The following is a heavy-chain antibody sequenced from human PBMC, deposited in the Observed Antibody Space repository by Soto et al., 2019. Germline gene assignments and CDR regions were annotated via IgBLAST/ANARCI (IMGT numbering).Heavy chain of an antibody. CDR2: IIPIFGTA. V-gene: IGHV1-69*13. Sequence: ASVKVSCKASGGTFSSYAISWVRQAPGQGLEWMGGIIPIFGTANYAQKFQGRVTITADESTSTAYMELSSLRSEDTAVYYCAGDSTYTAMYNYWGQGTLVTVSS. CDR3: AGDSTYTAMYNY. D-gene: IGHD5-18*01. J-gene: IGHJ4*02. CDR1: GGTFSSYA.